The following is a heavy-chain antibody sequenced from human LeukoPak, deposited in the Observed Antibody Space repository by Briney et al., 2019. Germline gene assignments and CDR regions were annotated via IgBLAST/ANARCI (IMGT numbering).Heavy chain of an antibody. CDR3: ASRIVGATKREPYYFDY. CDR2: VNHNGST. CDR1: GGSFSGYY. V-gene: IGHV4-34*01. D-gene: IGHD1-26*01. Sequence: PSETLSLTCAVSGGSFSGYYWSWIRQPPAKGLEWVGEVNHNGSTSYYPSLTSRVPISVDTDKNQFPLKLSSVTAADTAVYYSASRIVGATKREPYYFDYWGQGTLVTVSS. J-gene: IGHJ4*02.